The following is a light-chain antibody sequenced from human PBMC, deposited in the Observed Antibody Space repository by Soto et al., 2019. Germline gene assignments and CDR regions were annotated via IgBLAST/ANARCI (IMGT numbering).Light chain of an antibody. J-gene: IGKJ5*01. CDR1: QGIRND. CDR2: AAS. V-gene: IGKV1-17*01. CDR3: QQYKNSPL. Sequence: DIQMTQSPSTLSASVGDRVTITCRASQGIRNDLGWYQQKPGKAPKRLIYAASSLQSGVPSRFSGSGSGTDFTLTISSLQSEDFAVYYCQQYKNSPLFGQGTLLEIK.